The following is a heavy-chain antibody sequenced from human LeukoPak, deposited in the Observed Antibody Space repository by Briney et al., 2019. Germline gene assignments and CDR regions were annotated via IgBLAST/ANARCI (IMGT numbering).Heavy chain of an antibody. V-gene: IGHV1-2*02. CDR3: ARGPLIVVVPAAIYYYYYMDV. J-gene: IGHJ6*03. Sequence: GASVKVSCKASGYTFTGYYMHWVRQAPGQGLEWMGWINPNSGGTNYAQKFQGRVTMTRDTSISTAYMELSRLRSDDTAVYYCARGPLIVVVPAAIYYYYYMDVWGKGTTVTISS. D-gene: IGHD2-2*01. CDR1: GYTFTGYY. CDR2: INPNSGGT.